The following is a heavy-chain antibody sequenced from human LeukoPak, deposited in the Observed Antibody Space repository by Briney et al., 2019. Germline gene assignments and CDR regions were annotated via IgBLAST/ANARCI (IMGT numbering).Heavy chain of an antibody. V-gene: IGHV4-59*01. CDR2: IYYSGST. CDR3: ASGRDIVAFDY. D-gene: IGHD2-15*01. Sequence: SETLSLTCTVSGGSISSYYWSWIRQPPGKGLEWIGYIYYSGSTNYNPSLKSRVAISVDTSKNQFSLKLSSVTAADTAVYYCASGRDIVAFDYWGQGTLVTVSS. CDR1: GGSISSYY. J-gene: IGHJ4*02.